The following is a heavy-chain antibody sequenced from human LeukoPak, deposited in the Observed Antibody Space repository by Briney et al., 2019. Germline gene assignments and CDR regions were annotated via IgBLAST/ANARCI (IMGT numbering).Heavy chain of an antibody. J-gene: IGHJ4*02. Sequence: GESLNISCHGSGYSFTSYWMSWVRQIPGKGLEWMGRIDPSDAYNNYRPSFQGHITIAADKSISTAYLQWSGLEASDTAMYYCARLYYDSSTHYFDYWGQGTLVTVSS. CDR2: IDPSDAYN. D-gene: IGHD3-22*01. CDR1: GYSFTSYW. V-gene: IGHV5-10-1*01. CDR3: ARLYYDSSTHYFDY.